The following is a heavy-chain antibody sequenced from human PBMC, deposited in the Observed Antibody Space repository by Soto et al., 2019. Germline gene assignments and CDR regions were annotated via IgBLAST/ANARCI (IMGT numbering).Heavy chain of an antibody. V-gene: IGHV4-31*03. D-gene: IGHD5-18*01. CDR1: GDSISSGGYY. CDR2: IYYSGNT. CDR3: ARTPSPGTAFDY. Sequence: SETLSLTCTVSGDSISSGGYYWSWIRQQSGKGLEWIGYIYYSGNTYYNPSLKNRVTISVDTSKNQFSLKLSSVTAADTAVYCCARTPSPGTAFDYWGQGTLVTVSS. J-gene: IGHJ4*02.